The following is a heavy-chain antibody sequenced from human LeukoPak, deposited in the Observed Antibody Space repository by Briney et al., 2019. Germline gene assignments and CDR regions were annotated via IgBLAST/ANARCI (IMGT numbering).Heavy chain of an antibody. CDR3: ARAWDYYDSRGFYLRYFDY. CDR2: IYYSGST. CDR1: GGSFSTYY. V-gene: IGHV4-59*01. Sequence: PSETLSLTCTVSGGSFSTYYWSWIRQSQGNGLGWIGNIYYSGSTNYNPSLKRRVTISVDMSKNQFSLKLSSVTAADTAVYYCARAWDYYDSRGFYLRYFDYWGQGTLVTVSS. D-gene: IGHD3-22*01. J-gene: IGHJ4*02.